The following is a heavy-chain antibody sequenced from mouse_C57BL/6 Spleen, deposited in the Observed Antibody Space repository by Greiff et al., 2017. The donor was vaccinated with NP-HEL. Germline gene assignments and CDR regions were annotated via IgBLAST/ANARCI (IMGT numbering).Heavy chain of an antibody. V-gene: IGHV1-54*01. CDR3: ARPGDIYYGNYGMDY. D-gene: IGHD2-1*01. CDR2: INPGSGGT. Sequence: QVQLQQSGAELVRPGTSVKVSCKASGYAFTNYLIEWVKQRPGQGLEWIGVINPGSGGTNYNEKFKGKATLTADKSSSTAYMQLSSLTSEDSAVYFCARPGDIYYGNYGMDYWGQGTSVTVSS. J-gene: IGHJ4*01. CDR1: GYAFTNYL.